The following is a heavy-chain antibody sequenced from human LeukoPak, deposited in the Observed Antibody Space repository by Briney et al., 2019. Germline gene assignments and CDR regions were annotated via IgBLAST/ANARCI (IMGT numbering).Heavy chain of an antibody. CDR3: AREQYYYDSSGYSRFDY. Sequence: ASVKVSCKASGYTFTSYYMHWVRQAPGQGLEWMGIINPSGGSTSYAQKLQGRVTMTTDTSTSTAYMELRSLRSDDTAVYYCAREQYYYDSSGYSRFDYWGQGTLVTVSS. CDR1: GYTFTSYY. D-gene: IGHD3-22*01. CDR2: INPSGGST. J-gene: IGHJ4*02. V-gene: IGHV1-46*01.